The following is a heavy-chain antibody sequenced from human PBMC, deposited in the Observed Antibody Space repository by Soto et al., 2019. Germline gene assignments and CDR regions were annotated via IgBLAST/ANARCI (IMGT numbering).Heavy chain of an antibody. CDR2: IRWNSGSI. CDR3: AKASEIEYSSSLDY. Sequence: EVQLVESGGGLVQPGRSLRLSCAASGFTFDDYAMHWVRQAPGKGLEWVSGIRWNSGSIGYADSVKGRFTISRDNAKNSLYLQMNSLRAEDTALYYCAKASEIEYSSSLDYWGQGTLVTVSS. V-gene: IGHV3-9*01. D-gene: IGHD6-6*01. J-gene: IGHJ4*02. CDR1: GFTFDDYA.